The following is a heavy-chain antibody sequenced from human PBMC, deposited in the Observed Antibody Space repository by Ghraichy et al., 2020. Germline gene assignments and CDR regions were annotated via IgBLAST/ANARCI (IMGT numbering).Heavy chain of an antibody. J-gene: IGHJ6*02. CDR2: IYYSGST. CDR3: ARLGNDGSSWYFDYYGMDV. D-gene: IGHD6-13*01. CDR1: GGSISSGDYY. Sequence: SETLSLTCTVSGGSISSGDYYWSWIRQPPGKGLEWIGYIYYSGSTYYNPSLKSRVTISVDTSKNQFSLKLSSVTAADTAVYYCARLGNDGSSWYFDYYGMDVWGQGTTVTVSS. V-gene: IGHV4-30-4*01.